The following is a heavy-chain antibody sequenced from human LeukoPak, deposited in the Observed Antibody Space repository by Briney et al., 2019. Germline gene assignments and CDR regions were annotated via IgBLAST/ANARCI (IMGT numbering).Heavy chain of an antibody. Sequence: ASVKVSCKASGYTFTSYAMHWVRQAPGQRLEWMGWINAGNGKTKYSQKFQGRVTITRDTSASTAYMELSNLRSEDTAVYYCAGVSIAVAGSIDYWGQGTLVTVSS. D-gene: IGHD6-19*01. CDR2: INAGNGKT. V-gene: IGHV1-3*01. J-gene: IGHJ4*02. CDR1: GYTFTSYA. CDR3: AGVSIAVAGSIDY.